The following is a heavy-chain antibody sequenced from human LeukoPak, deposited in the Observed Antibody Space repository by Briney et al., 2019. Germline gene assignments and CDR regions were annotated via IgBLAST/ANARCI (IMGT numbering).Heavy chain of an antibody. CDR3: ARETYYYDSSGYSNFDY. D-gene: IGHD3-22*01. Sequence: GGSLRLSCAASGFTFSSYWMSWVRQAPGKGLEWVANIKQDGSEKYYVDSVKGRFTISRDNAKNSLYLQMNSLRAEDTAVYYCARETYYYDSSGYSNFDYWGQGTLVIVSS. J-gene: IGHJ4*02. CDR1: GFTFSSYW. V-gene: IGHV3-7*01. CDR2: IKQDGSEK.